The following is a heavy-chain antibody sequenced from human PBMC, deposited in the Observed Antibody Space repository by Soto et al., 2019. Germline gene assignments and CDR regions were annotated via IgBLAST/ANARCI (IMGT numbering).Heavy chain of an antibody. D-gene: IGHD3-10*01. CDR3: ATDTKRFGTPGWFDP. CDR1: GYTLTELS. CDR2: FDPEDGET. Sequence: ASVKVSCKVSGYTLTELSMHWVRQAPGKGLEWMGGFDPEDGETIYAQKFQGRVTMTEDTSTDTAYMELSSLRSEDTAVYYCATDTKRFGTPGWFDPWGQGTLVTVSS. J-gene: IGHJ5*02. V-gene: IGHV1-24*01.